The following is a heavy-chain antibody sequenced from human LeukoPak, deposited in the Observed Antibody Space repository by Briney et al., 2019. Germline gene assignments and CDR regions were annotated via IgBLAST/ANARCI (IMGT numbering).Heavy chain of an antibody. V-gene: IGHV1-8*01. D-gene: IGHD2-2*01. J-gene: IGHJ6*03. CDR2: MNPNSGNT. CDR1: GYTFTSYD. CDR3: AREAQPLYYYYMDV. Sequence: ASVKVSCKASGYTFTSYDINWVRQVTGQGLEWMGWMNPNSGNTGYAQKFQGRVTMTRNTSISTAYMELSSLRSEDTAVYYCAREAQPLYYYYMDVWGKGTTVTVSS.